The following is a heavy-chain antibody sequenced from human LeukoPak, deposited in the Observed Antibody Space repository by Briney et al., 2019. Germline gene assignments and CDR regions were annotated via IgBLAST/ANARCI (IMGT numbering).Heavy chain of an antibody. Sequence: SETLSLTCSVSGGSISDTSYYWGWVRQPPGKGLEWIGNIYYTGSTFYTPSLKSRVTISVDTSKNQFSLKLSSVTAADTAIYYCARYGGNPRPFDYWGQGSLVPVSS. CDR2: IYYTGST. CDR3: ARYGGNPRPFDY. J-gene: IGHJ4*02. V-gene: IGHV4-39*01. D-gene: IGHD2-8*01. CDR1: GGSISDTSYY.